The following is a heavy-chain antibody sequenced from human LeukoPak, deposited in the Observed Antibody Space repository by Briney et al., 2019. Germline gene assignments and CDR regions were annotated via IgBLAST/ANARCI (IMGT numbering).Heavy chain of an antibody. CDR3: ARDTTVVTPQGY. J-gene: IGHJ4*02. Sequence: KPSETLSLTCTVSGYSISSGYYWGWIRQPPGKGLEWIGSIYHSGSTYYNPSLKSRVTISVDTSKNQFSLKLSSVTAADTAVYYCARDTTVVTPQGYWGQGTLVTVSS. D-gene: IGHD4-23*01. V-gene: IGHV4-38-2*02. CDR1: GYSISSGYY. CDR2: IYHSGST.